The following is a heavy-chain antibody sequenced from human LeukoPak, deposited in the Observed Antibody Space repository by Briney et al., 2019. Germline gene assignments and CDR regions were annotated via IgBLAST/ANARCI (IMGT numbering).Heavy chain of an antibody. V-gene: IGHV1-18*01. J-gene: IGHJ3*01. CDR1: GYTFTGYG. CDR2: ISAYNGNT. Sequence: ASVKVSCRASGYTFTGYGLTWVRQAPGQWLEWMGWISAYNGNTNLAPKLQDRVTMTTDISTNTTFMELRSLRSDDTAVYYCALTDGFDVWGQGTMVTVSS. CDR3: ALTDGFDV.